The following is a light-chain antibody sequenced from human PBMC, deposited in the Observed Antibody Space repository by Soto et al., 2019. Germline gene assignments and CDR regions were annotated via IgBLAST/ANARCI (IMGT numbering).Light chain of an antibody. Sequence: EIVLTQSPGTLSLSPGERATLSCRSSQSVSSSYLAWCQQKPGQAPSLLIYGASSRATGIPDRFSGGGSGTDFTLAISRLEPEEFAVYFWQQYGSSPPGIFGQGTKLEIK. V-gene: IGKV3-20*01. CDR2: GAS. J-gene: IGKJ2*02. CDR3: QQYGSSPPGI. CDR1: QSVSSSY.